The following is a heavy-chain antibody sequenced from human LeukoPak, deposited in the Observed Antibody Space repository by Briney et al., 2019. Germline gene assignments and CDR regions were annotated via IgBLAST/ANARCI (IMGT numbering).Heavy chain of an antibody. D-gene: IGHD3-22*01. J-gene: IGHJ4*02. CDR3: ARNFYASSGYYLDDFYFDF. CDR1: GASIISDTYY. CDR2: IYYSGST. Sequence: SETLSLTCTVSGASIISDTYYWGWIRQPPGKGLEWIGSIYYSGSTYYSPSLKSRVTMSVDTSTNQFSLKLISVTAADTGLYYCARNFYASSGYYLDDFYFDFWGQGTLVTVSS. V-gene: IGHV4-39*07.